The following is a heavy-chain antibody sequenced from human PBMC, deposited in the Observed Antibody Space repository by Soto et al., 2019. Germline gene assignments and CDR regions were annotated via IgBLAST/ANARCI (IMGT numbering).Heavy chain of an antibody. CDR3: ARHGDLRGYFDY. CDR1: GGSISSSSYY. V-gene: IGHV4-39*01. D-gene: IGHD3-3*01. Sequence: QLQLQESGPGLVKPSETLSLTCTVSGGSISSSSYYWGWIRQPPGKGLEWIGSIYYSGSTYYNPSLKSRVTISVDTSKNQFSLKLSSVTAADTAVYYCARHGDLRGYFDYWGQGTLVTVSS. CDR2: IYYSGST. J-gene: IGHJ4*02.